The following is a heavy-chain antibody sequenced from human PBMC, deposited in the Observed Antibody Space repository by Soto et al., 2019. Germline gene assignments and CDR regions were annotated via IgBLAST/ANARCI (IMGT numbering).Heavy chain of an antibody. CDR1: GYSISSGYY. J-gene: IGHJ3*02. D-gene: IGHD2-8*01. CDR2: IYHSGST. Sequence: PSETLSLTCAVSGYSISSGYYWDWIRQPPGKGLEWIGSIYHSGSTYYNPSLKSRVTISADTSNNQFSLRLSSVTAADTAVYYCAREVSSAFDIWGQGTMVTVS. CDR3: AREVSSAFDI. V-gene: IGHV4-38-2*02.